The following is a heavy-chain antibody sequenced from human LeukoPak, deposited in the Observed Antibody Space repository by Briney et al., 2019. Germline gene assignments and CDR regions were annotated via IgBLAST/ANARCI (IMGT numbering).Heavy chain of an antibody. V-gene: IGHV4-4*02. CDR3: ARVNTYYYDSSGYYLDY. J-gene: IGHJ4*02. CDR1: GGSISSSNW. CDR2: IYHSGST. D-gene: IGHD3-22*01. Sequence: SETLSLTCAVSGGSISSSNWWSWDRQPPGKGLEWIGEIYHSGSTNYNPSLKSRVTISVDKSKNQFSLKLSSVTAADTAVYYCARVNTYYYDSSGYYLDYRGQGTLVTVSS.